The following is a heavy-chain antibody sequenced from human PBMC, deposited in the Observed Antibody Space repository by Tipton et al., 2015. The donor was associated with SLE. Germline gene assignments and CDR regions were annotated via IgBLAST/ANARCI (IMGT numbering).Heavy chain of an antibody. Sequence: TLSLTCAVYGRSFSGYYWSWIRQPPGKGLEWIGEINHSGSTNYNPSLKSRVTISVDTSKNQFSLKLSSVTAADTAVYYCASRGRMIAVAVRHAFDIWGQGTMVTVSS. CDR2: INHSGST. J-gene: IGHJ3*02. CDR1: GRSFSGYY. CDR3: ASRGRMIAVAVRHAFDI. V-gene: IGHV4-34*01. D-gene: IGHD6-19*01.